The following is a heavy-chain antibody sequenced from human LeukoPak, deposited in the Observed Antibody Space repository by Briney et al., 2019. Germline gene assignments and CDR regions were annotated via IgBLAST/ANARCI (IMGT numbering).Heavy chain of an antibody. CDR3: ASQYGSGSNNWLDP. D-gene: IGHD3-10*01. Sequence: RGSLRLSCAPSASSPRIDGLSLVRQAPGKGLEWVSAIRGDGSGTYYTDSVKGRFSISRENSQNTQYLQMSSLRGENTAVYYCASQYGSGSNNWLDPWGQGALVTVSS. J-gene: IGHJ5*02. V-gene: IGHV3-23*01. CDR1: ASSPRIDG. CDR2: IRGDGSGT.